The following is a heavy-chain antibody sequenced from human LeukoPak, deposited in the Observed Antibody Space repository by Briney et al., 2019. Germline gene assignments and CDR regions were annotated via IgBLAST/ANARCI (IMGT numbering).Heavy chain of an antibody. Sequence: PGGSLRLSCAASGFTFSSYAMHWVRQAPGKGLEWVAVISYDGSNRYYADSVKGRFTISRDNSKNTLYLQMNSLRAEDTAVYYCARMSSTSALDYWGQGTLVTVSS. V-gene: IGHV3-30-3*01. CDR2: ISYDGSNR. CDR3: ARMSSTSALDY. CDR1: GFTFSSYA. D-gene: IGHD2-2*01. J-gene: IGHJ4*02.